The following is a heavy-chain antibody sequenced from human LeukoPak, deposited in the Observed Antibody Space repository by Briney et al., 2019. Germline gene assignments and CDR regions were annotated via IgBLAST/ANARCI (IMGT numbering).Heavy chain of an antibody. Sequence: GGSLRLSCAASGFTFSSYGMSWVRQAPGKGLEWVSAISGSGGSTYYADSVKGRFTISRDNSKNTLYLQMNSLRAEDTAVYYCANLNDGESVRGVFYYWGQGTLVTVSS. V-gene: IGHV3-23*01. CDR2: ISGSGGST. CDR3: ANLNDGESVRGVFYY. J-gene: IGHJ4*02. D-gene: IGHD3-10*01. CDR1: GFTFSSYG.